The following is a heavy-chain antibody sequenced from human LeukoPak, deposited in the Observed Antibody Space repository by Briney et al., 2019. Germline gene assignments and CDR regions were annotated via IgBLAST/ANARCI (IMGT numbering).Heavy chain of an antibody. CDR1: GDSISSSNW. D-gene: IGHD2-21*02. Sequence: PSGTLSLTCAVSGDSISSSNWWSWVRQPPGKGLEWIGEIYHSGSTNYNPSLKSRVTISVDKSKNQFSLKLSSVTAADTAVYYCARTAEPYCGGDCYLYYYGMDVWGQGTTVTVSS. J-gene: IGHJ6*02. CDR3: ARTAEPYCGGDCYLYYYGMDV. V-gene: IGHV4-4*02. CDR2: IYHSGST.